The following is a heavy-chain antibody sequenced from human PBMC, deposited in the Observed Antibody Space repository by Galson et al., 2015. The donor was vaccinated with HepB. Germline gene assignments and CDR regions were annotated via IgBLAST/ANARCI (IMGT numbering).Heavy chain of an antibody. CDR1: GFTFSSYG. Sequence: SLRLSCAASGFTFSSYGMHWVRQAPGKGLEWVAVIWYDGSNKYYADSVKGRFTISRDNSKNTLYLQMNSLRAEDTAVYYCAREERPIYSNYEGDDYYYGMDVWGQGTTVTVSS. J-gene: IGHJ6*02. CDR2: IWYDGSNK. V-gene: IGHV3-33*01. CDR3: AREERPIYSNYEGDDYYYGMDV. D-gene: IGHD4-11*01.